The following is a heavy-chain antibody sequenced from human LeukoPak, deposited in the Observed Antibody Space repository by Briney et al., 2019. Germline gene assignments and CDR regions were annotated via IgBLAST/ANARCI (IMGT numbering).Heavy chain of an antibody. J-gene: IGHJ3*02. CDR2: ILTSGST. Sequence: SETLFLTCTVSGGSISGNAWNWIRQPAGKGLEWIGRILTSGSTNYNPSLKSRVTMSVDTSKNQFSLKLSSLTAADTAVYYCARRYNSGNDDVFDIWGQGTMVAVSS. V-gene: IGHV4-4*07. D-gene: IGHD1-1*01. CDR1: GGSISGNA. CDR3: ARRYNSGNDDVFDI.